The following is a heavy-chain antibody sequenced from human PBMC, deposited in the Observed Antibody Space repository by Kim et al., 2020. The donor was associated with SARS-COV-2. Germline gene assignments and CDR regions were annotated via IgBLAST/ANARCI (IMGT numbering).Heavy chain of an antibody. J-gene: IGHJ6*02. CDR3: AKDSVTSYAYYYYYGMDV. V-gene: IGHV3-23*01. D-gene: IGHD3-16*01. CDR1: GFTFSSYA. CDR2: ISGSGGST. Sequence: GGSLRLSCAASGFTFSSYAMSWVRQAPGKGLEWVSAISGSGGSTYYADSVKGRFTISRDNSKNTLYLQMNSLRAEDTAVYYCAKDSVTSYAYYYYYGMDVWGQGTTVTVSS.